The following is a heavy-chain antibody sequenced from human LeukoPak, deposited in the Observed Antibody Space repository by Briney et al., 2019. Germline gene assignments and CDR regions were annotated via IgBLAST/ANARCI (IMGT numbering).Heavy chain of an antibody. CDR2: ISAYNGNT. Sequence: ASVTVSCKASGYTFTSYGISWVRQAPGQGLEGMGWISAYNGNTNYAQKLQGRVTMTTDTSTSTAYMELRSLRSDDTAVYYCARDHVGYCSSTSCYAGDYWGQGTLVTVSS. D-gene: IGHD2-2*01. V-gene: IGHV1-18*01. CDR1: GYTFTSYG. J-gene: IGHJ4*02. CDR3: ARDHVGYCSSTSCYAGDY.